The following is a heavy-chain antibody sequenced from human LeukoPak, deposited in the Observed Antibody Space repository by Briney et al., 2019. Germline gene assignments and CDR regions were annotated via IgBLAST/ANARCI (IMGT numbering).Heavy chain of an antibody. J-gene: IGHJ6*03. CDR1: GFTFSTYG. CDR3: ARERYYYYVDV. Sequence: GGSLRPSCAASGFTFSTYGIHWVRQAPGKGLEYVSEISSNGGSTSYANSVKGRFTISRDNSKNTVYLQMGSLRAEDMAVYYCARERYYYYVDVWGKGTTVTVSS. CDR2: ISSNGGST. V-gene: IGHV3-64*01.